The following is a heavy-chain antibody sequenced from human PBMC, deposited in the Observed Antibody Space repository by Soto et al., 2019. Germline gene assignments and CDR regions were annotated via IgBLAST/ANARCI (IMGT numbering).Heavy chain of an antibody. D-gene: IGHD3-3*01. V-gene: IGHV4-59*08. J-gene: IGHJ4*02. CDR1: GGSISSYY. CDR3: AMTEWLSTGSFDY. CDR2: IYYSGST. Sequence: QVQLQESGPGLVKPSETLSLTCTVSGGSISSYYWSWIRQPPGKGLEWIGYIYYSGSTNYNPSLTSRVTISADTSKNQFSLKLKSVTAADTAVYYCAMTEWLSTGSFDYWGQGTLVTVSS.